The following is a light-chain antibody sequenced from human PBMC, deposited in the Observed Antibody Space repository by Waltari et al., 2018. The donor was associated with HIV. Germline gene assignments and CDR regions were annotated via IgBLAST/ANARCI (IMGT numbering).Light chain of an antibody. V-gene: IGKV3-20*01. CDR2: GAS. Sequence: EIALTQSPGTLSLSPGERATLSCRASQTISSTYLACYQQKPGQAPSLLIYGASSRATGIPDRFSGSGSGTDFTLTISSLEPEDCAVYYCQQYIGSPRTFGQGTKVELK. CDR3: QQYIGSPRT. J-gene: IGKJ1*01. CDR1: QTISSTY.